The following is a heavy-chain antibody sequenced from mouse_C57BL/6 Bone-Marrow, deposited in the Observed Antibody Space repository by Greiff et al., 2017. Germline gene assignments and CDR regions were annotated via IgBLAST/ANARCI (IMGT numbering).Heavy chain of an antibody. CDR2: IWGVGST. Sequence: VKVVESGPGLVAPSQCLSITCTVSGFSLTSYGVNWVRQSPGKGLEWMGVIWGVGSTNYNSALKSSLGIRKENSNSQVFLIMIRMQTDDTAMYYCARLGRFAYWGQGTLVTVSA. J-gene: IGHJ3*01. CDR1: GFSLTSYG. D-gene: IGHD4-1*01. V-gene: IGHV2-6*01. CDR3: ARLGRFAY.